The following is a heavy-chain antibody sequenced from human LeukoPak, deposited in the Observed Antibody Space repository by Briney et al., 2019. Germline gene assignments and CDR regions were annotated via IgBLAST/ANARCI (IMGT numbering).Heavy chain of an antibody. Sequence: SETLSLTCTVSGGSISSNSHYWGWIRQPPGKGLEWIGNIYYSGSTYYNPSLKSRVTISVDTSKNQFSQKLSSVTAADTAVYYCASQPLGSGYYYGDYWGQGTLVTVSS. D-gene: IGHD3-22*01. CDR2: IYYSGST. V-gene: IGHV4-39*01. CDR1: GGSISSNSHY. J-gene: IGHJ4*02. CDR3: ASQPLGSGYYYGDY.